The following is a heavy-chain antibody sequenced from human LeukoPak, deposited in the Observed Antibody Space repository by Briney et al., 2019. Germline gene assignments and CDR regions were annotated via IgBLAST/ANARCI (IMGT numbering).Heavy chain of an antibody. V-gene: IGHV6-1*01. CDR1: GDSVSSNSAA. CDR2: TYYRSKWYN. J-gene: IGHJ6*02. CDR3: AREGRAWELLRGEYYYYGMDV. D-gene: IGHD1-26*01. Sequence: SQTLSLTCAISGDSVSSNSAAWNWIRQSPSRGLEWLGRTYYRSKWYNDYAVSVKSRITINPDTSKNQFSLQLNSVTPEDTAVYYCAREGRAWELLRGEYYYYGMDVWGQGTTVTVSS.